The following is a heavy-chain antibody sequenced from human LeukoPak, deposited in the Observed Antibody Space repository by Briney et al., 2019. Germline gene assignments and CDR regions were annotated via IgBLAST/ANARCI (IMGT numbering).Heavy chain of an antibody. J-gene: IGHJ4*02. CDR3: ATAQGGYDFWSGLDY. Sequence: GGSLRPSCAASGFTFSDYYMSWIRQAPGKGLEWVSYISSSGSTIYYADSVKGRFTISRDNAKNSLYLQMNSLRAEDTAVYYCATAQGGYDFWSGLDYWGQGTLVTVSS. V-gene: IGHV3-11*01. D-gene: IGHD3-3*01. CDR2: ISSSGSTI. CDR1: GFTFSDYY.